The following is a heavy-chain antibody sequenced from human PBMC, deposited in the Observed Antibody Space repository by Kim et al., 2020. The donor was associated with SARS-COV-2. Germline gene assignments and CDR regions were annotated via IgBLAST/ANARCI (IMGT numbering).Heavy chain of an antibody. CDR2: IIPIFGTA. Sequence: SVKVSCKASGGTFSSYAISWVRQAPGQGLEWMGGIIPIFGTANYAQKFQGRVTITADESTSTAYMDLSSLRSEDTAVYYCARAVHSSSWYNSYGMDVWGQGTTVTVSS. CDR1: GGTFSSYA. J-gene: IGHJ6*02. D-gene: IGHD6-13*01. V-gene: IGHV1-69*13. CDR3: ARAVHSSSWYNSYGMDV.